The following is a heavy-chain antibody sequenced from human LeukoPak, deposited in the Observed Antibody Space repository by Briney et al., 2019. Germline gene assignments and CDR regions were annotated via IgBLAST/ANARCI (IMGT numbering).Heavy chain of an antibody. CDR1: GYTFTSYG. D-gene: IGHD3-3*02. J-gene: IGHJ4*02. Sequence: ASVTVSCKASGYTFTSYGNSWVRQAPGQGLEWMGWINTNTDNPTYAQGFTGQFVFYLDTSVSTAYLQISSLKAEDTAVYYCARNSIFGVICDWGQGTLVTVCS. V-gene: IGHV7-4-1*02. CDR2: INTNTDNP. CDR3: ARNSIFGVICD.